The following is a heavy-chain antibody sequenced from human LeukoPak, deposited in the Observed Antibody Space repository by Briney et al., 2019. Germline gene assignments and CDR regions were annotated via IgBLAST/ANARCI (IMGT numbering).Heavy chain of an antibody. CDR1: GGTFSSYA. V-gene: IGHV1-69*05. CDR3: ARSANCSSTSCPFYYFDY. D-gene: IGHD2-2*01. Sequence: ASVKVSCKASGGTFSSYAISWVRQAPGQGLEWMGGIIPIFGTANYAQKFQGRVTITTDESTSTAYMELSSLRSEDTAVYYCARSANCSSTSCPFYYFDYWGQGTLVTVSS. J-gene: IGHJ4*02. CDR2: IIPIFGTA.